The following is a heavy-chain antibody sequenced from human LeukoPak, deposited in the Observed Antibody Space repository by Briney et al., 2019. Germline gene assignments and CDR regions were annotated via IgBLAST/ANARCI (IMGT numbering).Heavy chain of an antibody. D-gene: IGHD6-13*01. CDR3: ARDYWREGAAGGSHLY. J-gene: IGHJ4*02. V-gene: IGHV3-21*01. CDR2: ISSSSSYI. CDR1: GFTFSSYS. Sequence: GGSLRLSCAASGFTFSSYSMNWVRQAPGKGLEWVSSISSSSSYIYYADSVKGRFTISRDNAKNSLYLQMNSLRAEDKGVYFCARDYWREGAAGGSHLYLGQGTLV.